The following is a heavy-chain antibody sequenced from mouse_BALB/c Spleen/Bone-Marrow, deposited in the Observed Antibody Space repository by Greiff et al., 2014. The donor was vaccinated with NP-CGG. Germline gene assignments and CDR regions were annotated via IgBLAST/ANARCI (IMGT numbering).Heavy chain of an antibody. D-gene: IGHD1-2*01. J-gene: IGHJ3*01. CDR1: GFDFSRYW. CDR3: TRLHYYGHSAY. CDR2: INPDSSTI. Sequence: EVKLVESGGGLVQPGGSLKLSCAASGFDFSRYWMSWVRQAPGKGLEWIGEINPDSSTINYTPSLKDKFIISRDNAKNTLYLQKSKVRSEDTALYYCTRLHYYGHSAYWGQGTLVTVST. V-gene: IGHV4-1*02.